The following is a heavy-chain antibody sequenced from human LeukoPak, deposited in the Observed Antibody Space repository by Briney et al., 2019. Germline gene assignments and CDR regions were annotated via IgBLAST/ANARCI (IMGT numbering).Heavy chain of an antibody. Sequence: SETLSLTCTVSGGSISSYYWSWIRQPPGKGLEWIGYIYYSGSTNYNPSLKSRVTISVDTSKNQFSLKLSSVTAADTAVYYCVSLHHYYDSSGYYYAEYFQHWGQGTLVTVSS. CDR2: IYYSGST. CDR1: GGSISSYY. J-gene: IGHJ1*01. D-gene: IGHD3-22*01. V-gene: IGHV4-59*01. CDR3: VSLHHYYDSSGYYYAEYFQH.